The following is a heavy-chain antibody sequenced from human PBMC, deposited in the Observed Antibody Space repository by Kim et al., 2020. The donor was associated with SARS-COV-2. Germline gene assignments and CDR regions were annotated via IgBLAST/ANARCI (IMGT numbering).Heavy chain of an antibody. CDR3: AREGDGVGPTKGGFDY. Sequence: GGSLRLSCAASGFTFSSYSMNWVRQAPGKGLEWVSSISGSSSYIYYADSVKGRFTISRDNAKNSLYLQMNSLRAEDTAVYYCAREGDGVGPTKGGFDYWGQGTLVTVSS. CDR2: ISGSSSYI. J-gene: IGHJ4*02. V-gene: IGHV3-21*04. D-gene: IGHD1-26*01. CDR1: GFTFSSYS.